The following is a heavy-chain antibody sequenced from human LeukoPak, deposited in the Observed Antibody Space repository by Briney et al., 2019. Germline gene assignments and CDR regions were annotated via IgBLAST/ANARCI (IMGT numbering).Heavy chain of an antibody. CDR2: IWYDGSNQ. J-gene: IGHJ3*02. CDR3: ARDPDSAFDI. CDR1: GFTFSSYG. D-gene: IGHD3-22*01. V-gene: IGHV3-33*01. Sequence: PGRSLRLSCAASGFTFSSYGMHWVRQAPGKGLEWVAVIWYDGSNQYYADSVKGRFTISRDNSKNTLYLQMNSLRAEDTAVYYCARDPDSAFDIWGQGTMVTVSS.